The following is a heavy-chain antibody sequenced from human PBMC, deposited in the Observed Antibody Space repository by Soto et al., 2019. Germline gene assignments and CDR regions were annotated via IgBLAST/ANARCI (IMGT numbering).Heavy chain of an antibody. Sequence: PSETLSLTCSVSGDSISNSRFYWAWIRQPPGEGLEWIGSIYHTGNAYYNQSLKSRVTVSVDTSKNQFSLKLTSVTAADAVLYYCARDFFDSSDYTTNWFDPWGQGTLVTVSS. CDR2: IYHTGNA. D-gene: IGHD3-22*01. V-gene: IGHV4-39*01. J-gene: IGHJ5*02. CDR1: GDSISNSRFY. CDR3: ARDFFDSSDYTTNWFDP.